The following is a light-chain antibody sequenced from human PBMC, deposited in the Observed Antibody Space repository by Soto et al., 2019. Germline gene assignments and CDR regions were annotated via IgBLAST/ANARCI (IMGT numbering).Light chain of an antibody. CDR3: QQHGSSVTWT. J-gene: IGKJ1*01. CDR2: AAS. CDR1: QSVTSSY. Sequence: EVVLTQTPGTVSLSPGERATLSCRASQSVTSSYLAWYQQKPGQAPRLLIYAASSRATGIPDRFSGSGSGTDFTLSISRLEPEDFAVYYCQQHGSSVTWTFGQGTKVEIK. V-gene: IGKV3-20*01.